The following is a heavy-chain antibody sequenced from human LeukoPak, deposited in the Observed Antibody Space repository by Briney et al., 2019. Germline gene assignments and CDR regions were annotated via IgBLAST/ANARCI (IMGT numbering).Heavy chain of an antibody. D-gene: IGHD3-16*01. CDR1: GYTFTGYY. V-gene: IGHV1-2*02. CDR3: ARDLLYRGVMIWYFDI. J-gene: IGHJ2*01. Sequence: ASVKVSCKASGYTFTGYYMHWVRQAPGQGLEWMGWVNPKSGGTNYAQKFQGRVTMTRDTSISTAYMKLSRLRSDDTAMYYCARDLLYRGVMIWYFDIWGRGTLVTVSS. CDR2: VNPKSGGT.